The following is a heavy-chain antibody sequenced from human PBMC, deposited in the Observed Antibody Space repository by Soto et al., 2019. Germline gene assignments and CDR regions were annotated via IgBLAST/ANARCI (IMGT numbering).Heavy chain of an antibody. Sequence: SLRLSCAASGFTFSNYWMHWVRQAPGKGLVWVSRINSDGSSTNYADSVKGRFTISRDNAKNTLYLQMNSLRGEDTAVYYCARLLLRPGKFDYWGQGTLVTVSS. J-gene: IGHJ4*02. D-gene: IGHD2-21*01. V-gene: IGHV3-74*01. CDR3: ARLLLRPGKFDY. CDR2: INSDGSST. CDR1: GFTFSNYW.